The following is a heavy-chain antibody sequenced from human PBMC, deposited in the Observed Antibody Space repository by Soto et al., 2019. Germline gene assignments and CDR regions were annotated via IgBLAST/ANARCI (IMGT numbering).Heavy chain of an antibody. V-gene: IGHV2-5*02. D-gene: IGHD3-9*01. CDR2: IYWDDDK. CDR3: GHMGRYYDILTGYSWTIDY. CDR1: GFSLSTSGVG. Sequence: QITLKESGPTLVKPTQTLTLTCTFSGFSLSTSGVGVGWIRQPPGKALEWLALIYWDDDKRYSPSLKSRITITKDSSKIQLVLTMTNMDPVDTATYYCGHMGRYYDILTGYSWTIDYWGQGTLVTVSS. J-gene: IGHJ4*02.